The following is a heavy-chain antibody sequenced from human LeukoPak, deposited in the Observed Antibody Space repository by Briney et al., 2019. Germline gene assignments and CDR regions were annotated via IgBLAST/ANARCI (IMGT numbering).Heavy chain of an antibody. CDR1: GGSITNYY. J-gene: IGHJ3*02. Sequence: PSETLSLTCTVSGGSITNYYWNWIRQPAGKGLEWIGHIYISGSTNYNPSLKSQVTMSVDTSKNQFSLKVNSVTAADTAVYYCARGNYDSTGYYYMGDTLDIWGQGTMVTVSS. CDR2: IYISGST. V-gene: IGHV4-4*07. CDR3: ARGNYDSTGYYYMGDTLDI. D-gene: IGHD3-22*01.